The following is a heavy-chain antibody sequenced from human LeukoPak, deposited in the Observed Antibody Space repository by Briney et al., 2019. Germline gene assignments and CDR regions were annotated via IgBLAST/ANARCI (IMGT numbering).Heavy chain of an antibody. V-gene: IGHV3-15*01. CDR2: IKSKTDGGTT. J-gene: IGHJ4*02. CDR3: TTGPVTTGDDY. D-gene: IGHD4-17*01. Sequence: GFSVRLSCVASVFRFRNAWMSWLRLDPGEGLEWAGRIKSKTDGGTTDYDAPVKGRFTISRDDSKNTLYLQMNSPKTEDTAVYYCTTGPVTTGDDYWGQGTLVTVSS. CDR1: VFRFRNAW.